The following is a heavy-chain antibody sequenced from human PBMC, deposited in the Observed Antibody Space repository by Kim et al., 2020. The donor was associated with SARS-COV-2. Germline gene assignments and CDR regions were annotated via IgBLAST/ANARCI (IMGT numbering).Heavy chain of an antibody. V-gene: IGHV4-39*01. J-gene: IGHJ4*02. D-gene: IGHD3-3*01. CDR1: GGSISSSSYY. CDR3: ASVSRSEWLLDY. CDR2: IYYGGST. Sequence: SETLSLTCTVSGGSISSSSYYWGWIRQPPGKGLEWIGSIYYGGSTYYNPSLKSRVIISVDTSKNQFSLKLSSVTAADTALYYCASVSRSEWLLDYWGQGTLVTVSS.